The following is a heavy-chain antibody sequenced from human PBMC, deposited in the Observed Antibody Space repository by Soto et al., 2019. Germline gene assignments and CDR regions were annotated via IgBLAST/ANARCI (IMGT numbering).Heavy chain of an antibody. CDR3: ATGVNYRPILG. J-gene: IGHJ4*02. V-gene: IGHV3-66*01. D-gene: IGHD3-16*01. Sequence: EVQLVESGGGLVQPGGSLTLSCAASGFAVSSNHMTWVRLAPGKGLEWLSVILNDDRTFYADSVKGRFIISRDNSENTLYLHMNSLRDKDTAVYYCATGVNYRPILGWGQGTLVTVSS. CDR2: ILNDDRT. CDR1: GFAVSSNH.